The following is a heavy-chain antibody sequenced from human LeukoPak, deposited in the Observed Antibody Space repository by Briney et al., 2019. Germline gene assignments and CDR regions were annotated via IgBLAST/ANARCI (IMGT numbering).Heavy chain of an antibody. CDR3: ARDRRLWNMDV. Sequence: PGGSLRLSCAASGFTVSNNYMRWVRQAPGKGLEWVSLIYSGGSTYYADSVKGRFIISRDNSKNTLYLQMNSLRAEDTAVYYCARDRRLWNMDVWGTGTTVTISS. CDR1: GFTVSNNY. CDR2: IYSGGST. D-gene: IGHD4/OR15-4a*01. V-gene: IGHV3-66*01. J-gene: IGHJ6*03.